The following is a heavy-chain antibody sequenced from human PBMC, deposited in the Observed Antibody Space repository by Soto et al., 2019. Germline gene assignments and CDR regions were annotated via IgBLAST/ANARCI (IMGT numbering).Heavy chain of an antibody. D-gene: IGHD2-15*01. Sequence: EVQLLESGGGLVQPGGSLRLSCAASGFTFSSYAMSWVRQAPGKGLEWVSAISGSGGSTYYADSVKGRFTISRDNSKHTLYLQMNSLRAEDTAVYYCAKVYCSGGSCYRDDAFDIWGQGTMVTVSS. CDR2: ISGSGGST. V-gene: IGHV3-23*01. CDR1: GFTFSSYA. CDR3: AKVYCSGGSCYRDDAFDI. J-gene: IGHJ3*02.